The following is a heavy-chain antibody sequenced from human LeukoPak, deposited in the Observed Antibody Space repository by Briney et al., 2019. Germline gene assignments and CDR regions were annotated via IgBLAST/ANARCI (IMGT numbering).Heavy chain of an antibody. D-gene: IGHD3-22*01. J-gene: IGHJ5*02. CDR3: ARDWEDSGGYHQLGFDP. CDR1: GGSISSYY. Sequence: PSETLSLTCTVSGGSISSYYWSWIRQPPGKGLEWIGYIYYVGSTNYNPSLKSRVTISVDTSKSQFSLKLTSVTAADTAVYYCARDWEDSGGYHQLGFDPWGQGTLVTVSS. CDR2: IYYVGST. V-gene: IGHV4-59*12.